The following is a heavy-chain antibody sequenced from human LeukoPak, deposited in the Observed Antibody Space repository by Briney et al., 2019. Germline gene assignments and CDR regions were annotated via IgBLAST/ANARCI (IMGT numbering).Heavy chain of an antibody. D-gene: IGHD3-22*01. CDR2: ISYGANNK. Sequence: PGRSLRLSCAASGFTFSYYAMHWVRQAPGKGLEWVAVISYGANNKYYADSVKGRFTISRDNSNNTLYLQMNSLRAEDTAVYYCVLPVMIVNGCFHHWGQGTLVTVSS. J-gene: IGHJ1*01. CDR1: GFTFSYYA. V-gene: IGHV3-30*04. CDR3: VLPVMIVNGCFHH.